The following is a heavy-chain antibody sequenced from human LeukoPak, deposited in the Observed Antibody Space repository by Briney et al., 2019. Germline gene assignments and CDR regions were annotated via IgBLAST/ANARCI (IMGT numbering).Heavy chain of an antibody. D-gene: IGHD2-2*01. CDR3: ARDLSPYGTSPVDGMDV. V-gene: IGHV1-18*01. CDR2: ISAYNGNT. J-gene: IGHJ6*02. Sequence: GASVKVSCKASGYTFTSYGISWVRQAPGQGLEWMGWISAYNGNTNYAQKLQGRVTMTTDTSTSTAYMELRSLRSDDTAVYYCARDLSPYGTSPVDGMDVWGQGTTVTVSS. CDR1: GYTFTSYG.